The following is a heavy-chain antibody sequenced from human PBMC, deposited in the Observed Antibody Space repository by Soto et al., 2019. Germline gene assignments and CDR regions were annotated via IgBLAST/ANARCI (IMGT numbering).Heavy chain of an antibody. CDR1: GGSISSYY. V-gene: IGHV4-59*01. CDR3: ARNPERYGDAFDI. D-gene: IGHD1-1*01. CDR2: IYYSGST. J-gene: IGHJ3*02. Sequence: SETLSLTCTVSGGSISSYYLGWIRQPPGKGLEWIGYIYYSGSTNYNPSLKSRVTISVDTSKNQFSLKLSSVTAADTAVYYCARNPERYGDAFDIWGQGTMVTVSS.